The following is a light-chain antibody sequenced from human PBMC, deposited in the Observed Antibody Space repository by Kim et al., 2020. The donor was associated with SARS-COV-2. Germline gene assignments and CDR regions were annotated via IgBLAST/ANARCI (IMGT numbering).Light chain of an antibody. Sequence: GSPGESATLSCRASQSVSTNLAWYQQDPGQTPRLLIYGASTRATGIPPRFSATGSGTEFTLTISSLQSEDFAVYYCQQYYSWPWTFGQGTKVDIK. CDR3: QQYYSWPWT. CDR1: QSVSTN. V-gene: IGKV3-15*01. J-gene: IGKJ1*01. CDR2: GAS.